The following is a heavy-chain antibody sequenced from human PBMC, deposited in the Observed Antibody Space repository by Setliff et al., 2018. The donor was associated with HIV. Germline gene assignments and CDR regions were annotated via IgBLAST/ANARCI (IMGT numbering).Heavy chain of an antibody. V-gene: IGHV3-48*01. CDR2: ISRNSDTI. CDR1: GVTFSSYS. D-gene: IGHD3-22*01. CDR3: TRVQYFNSGGYWATIRHYYYMDV. J-gene: IGHJ6*03. Sequence: GGSLRLSCAASGVTFSSYSMNWARQAPGKGLEWLSYISRNSDTIYYADSVKGRFTISRDNAENSLFLQMNSLRAEDTAVYYCTRVQYFNSGGYWATIRHYYYMDVWGKGTAVTVSS.